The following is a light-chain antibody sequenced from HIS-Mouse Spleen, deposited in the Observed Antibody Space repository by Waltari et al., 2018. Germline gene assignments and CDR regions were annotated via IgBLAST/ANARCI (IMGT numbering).Light chain of an antibody. V-gene: IGLV2-23*01. Sequence: QSALTQPASVSGSPGQSITISRTVTSSDVGSYNLVSWYQQHPGKAPKLMIYEGSKRPSGVSNRFSGSKSGNTASLTISGLQAEDEADYYCCSYAGSSTWVFGGGTKLTVL. CDR2: EGS. CDR3: CSYAGSSTWV. J-gene: IGLJ3*02. CDR1: SSDVGSYNL.